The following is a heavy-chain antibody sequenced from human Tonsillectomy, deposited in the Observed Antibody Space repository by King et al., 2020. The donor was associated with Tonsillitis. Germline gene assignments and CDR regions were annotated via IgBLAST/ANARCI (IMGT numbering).Heavy chain of an antibody. CDR1: GGSISSYY. CDR3: ARDDGSGSSYYYGMNV. V-gene: IGHV4-4*07. CDR2: VYSTGST. D-gene: IGHD3-10*01. J-gene: IGHJ6*02. Sequence: QLQESGPGLVKPSETLSLTCAVSGGSISSYYLSWILQPAGKGLEWIGRVYSTGSTNYIPSRKSRVTLSVDTSKNQFSLKLSSVTAADTAVYYCARDDGSGSSYYYGMNVWGQGTTVTVSS.